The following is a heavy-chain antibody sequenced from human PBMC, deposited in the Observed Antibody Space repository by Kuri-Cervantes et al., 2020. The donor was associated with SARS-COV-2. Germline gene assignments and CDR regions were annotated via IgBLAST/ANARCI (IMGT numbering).Heavy chain of an antibody. V-gene: IGHV1-69*13. CDR1: RGTFSSYA. CDR2: IIPIFGTA. CDR3: ARTTGDAYRIFDF. D-gene: IGHD5-24*01. Sequence: SVKVSCKASRGTFSSYAISWVRQAPGQGLEWMGGIIPIFGTANYAQKFQGRVTITADESTSTAYMELSSLRSEDTAVYYCARTTGDAYRIFDFWGQGTLVTVSS. J-gene: IGHJ4*02.